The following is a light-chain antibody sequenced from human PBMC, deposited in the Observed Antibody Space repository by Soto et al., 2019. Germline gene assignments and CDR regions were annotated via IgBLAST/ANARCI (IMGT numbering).Light chain of an antibody. CDR3: QQYNSYSEA. CDR1: QSISSW. CDR2: KAS. Sequence: DIPMTQSPSTLSACVGRRFTITCRASQSISSWLAWYQHKPGKAPKVLIYKASSLKSGVPSRFSGSGSGTEFTLTISSLQPDDFATYYCQQYNSYSEAFGQGSKVDIK. J-gene: IGKJ1*01. V-gene: IGKV1-5*03.